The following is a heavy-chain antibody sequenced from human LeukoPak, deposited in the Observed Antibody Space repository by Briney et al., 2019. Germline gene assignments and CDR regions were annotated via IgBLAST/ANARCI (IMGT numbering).Heavy chain of an antibody. V-gene: IGHV1-69*04. CDR1: GVTFSSYA. CDR3: ARGKESLVWFDP. J-gene: IGHJ5*02. Sequence: ASVKVSCKASGVTFSSYAISWVRQAPGQGLEWMGRIIPIFGIANYAQKFQGRVTITADKSTSTAYMELSSLRSEDTAVYYCARGKESLVWFDPWGQGTLVTVSS. CDR2: IIPIFGIA. D-gene: IGHD1-26*01.